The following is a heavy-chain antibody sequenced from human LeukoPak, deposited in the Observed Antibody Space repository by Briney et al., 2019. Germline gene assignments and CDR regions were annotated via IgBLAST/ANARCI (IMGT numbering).Heavy chain of an antibody. D-gene: IGHD3-22*01. CDR1: GFTFSSYA. CDR2: ISGNGVNA. J-gene: IGHJ4*02. Sequence: GGSLRLSCAASGFTFSSYAMSWVRQAPGKGLEWVSVISGNGVNAYYADSVKGRFTISRDKSKNTLYLQMNSLRAEDTAVYFCAKEVVITPGRESDYWGQGTLVTVSS. V-gene: IGHV3-23*01. CDR3: AKEVVITPGRESDY.